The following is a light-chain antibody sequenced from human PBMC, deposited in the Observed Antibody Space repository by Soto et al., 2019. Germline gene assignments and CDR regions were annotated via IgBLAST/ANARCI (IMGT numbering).Light chain of an antibody. Sequence: EIVLTQSPATLSLSPGERATLSCRASQSVSSYLAWYQQKPGQAPRLLIYDASNRATGIPARFSGSVSGTDFTLTISSLEPEDFAVYYCQQRSNWPPETFGPGTKVDIK. CDR2: DAS. CDR1: QSVSSY. V-gene: IGKV3-11*01. J-gene: IGKJ3*01. CDR3: QQRSNWPPET.